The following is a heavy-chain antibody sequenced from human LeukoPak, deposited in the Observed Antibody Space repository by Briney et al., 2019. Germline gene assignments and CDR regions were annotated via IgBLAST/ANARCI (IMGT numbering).Heavy chain of an antibody. CDR1: GFTFSNYW. Sequence: GGSLRLSCAASGFTFSNYWMHWVRQTPGEGLVCLSLIKGDGSSTTYADSVKGRFTISRDNAKNTVYLQMNSLRAEDTAVYYCARGNYHAMDVWGQGTTVTVSS. V-gene: IGHV3-74*01. J-gene: IGHJ6*02. CDR2: IKGDGSST. CDR3: ARGNYHAMDV.